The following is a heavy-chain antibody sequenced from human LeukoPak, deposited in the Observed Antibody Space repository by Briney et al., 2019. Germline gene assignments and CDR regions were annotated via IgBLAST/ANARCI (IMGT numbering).Heavy chain of an antibody. CDR2: IYHSGST. Sequence: SETLTLTCTVSGYTIGSGYNWGWIRQPPRKGPGWIASIYHSGSTYYNPSLKSRATIPVDASTNHFYLKLSSVTTAATAVYYCARHLAGSRTFDPWGQGTLVTVSS. CDR3: ARHLAGSRTFDP. V-gene: IGHV4-38-2*02. CDR1: GYTIGSGYN. J-gene: IGHJ5*02. D-gene: IGHD3-10*01.